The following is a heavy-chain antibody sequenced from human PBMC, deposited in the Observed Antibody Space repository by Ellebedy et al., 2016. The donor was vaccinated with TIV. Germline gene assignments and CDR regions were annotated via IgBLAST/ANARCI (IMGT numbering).Heavy chain of an antibody. Sequence: MPSETLSLTCTVSGNSITSAHFFWGWIRQPPGKGLEGIGSLYHAGTTHYIPSLKSRATISEDTSKNQFSLRLTSVTAADTAVYYCARSRHYCSGGTCYPNWFDPWGQGTLVTVSS. CDR2: LYHAGTT. CDR1: GNSITSAHFF. D-gene: IGHD2-15*01. J-gene: IGHJ5*02. CDR3: ARSRHYCSGGTCYPNWFDP. V-gene: IGHV4-39*01.